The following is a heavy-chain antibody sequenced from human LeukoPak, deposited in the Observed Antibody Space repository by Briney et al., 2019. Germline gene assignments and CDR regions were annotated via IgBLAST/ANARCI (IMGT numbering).Heavy chain of an antibody. CDR1: GYSFTNYW. V-gene: IGHV5-51*01. CDR3: ARHGAVGATNNWFDP. J-gene: IGHJ5*02. Sequence: GESLKISCKGSGYSFTNYWIAWVRQMPGKGLEWMGIIYPGDSDTRYSPSFQGQVTISADKSISIAYLQWSSLKASDTAMYYCARHGAVGATNNWFDPWGQGTLVTVSS. CDR2: IYPGDSDT. D-gene: IGHD1-26*01.